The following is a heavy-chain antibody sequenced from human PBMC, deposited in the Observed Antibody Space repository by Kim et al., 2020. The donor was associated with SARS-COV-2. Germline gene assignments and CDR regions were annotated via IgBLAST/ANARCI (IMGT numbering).Heavy chain of an antibody. CDR1: GGSISSSSYY. V-gene: IGHV4-39*01. CDR2: IYYSGRT. J-gene: IGHJ5*02. CDR3: ARLLRGWFDP. Sequence: SETLSLPCTVSGGSISSSSYYWGWIRQPPGKGLEWIGSIYYSGRTYYNPSLKSRVTISVDTSKNQFSLKLSSVTAADTAVYYCARLLRGWFDPWGQGTLVTVSS.